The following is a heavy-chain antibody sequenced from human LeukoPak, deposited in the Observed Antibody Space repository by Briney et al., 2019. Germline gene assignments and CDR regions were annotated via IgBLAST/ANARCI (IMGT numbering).Heavy chain of an antibody. V-gene: IGHV4-39*01. CDR1: GGSISSSSYY. J-gene: IGHJ4*02. D-gene: IGHD3-3*01. Sequence: SETLSLTCTVSGGSISSSSYYWGWIRQPPGKGLEWIGSIYYSGSTYYNPSLESRVTISVDTSKNQFSLKLSSVTAADTAVYYCARHLAELRFLESHYYFDYWGQGTLVTVSS. CDR2: IYYSGST. CDR3: ARHLAELRFLESHYYFDY.